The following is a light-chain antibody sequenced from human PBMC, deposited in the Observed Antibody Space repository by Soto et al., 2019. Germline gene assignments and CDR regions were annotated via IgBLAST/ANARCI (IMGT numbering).Light chain of an antibody. CDR1: QSISGSF. CDR3: QYHGSSST. V-gene: IGKV3-20*01. CDR2: GAS. Sequence: EVVLTHSPGTLSLCPWDRATLSCRASQSISGSFLAWYQQKPGQAPRLLLYGASIRATGIPDRFSGSESGTDFTLTISRLEPADFAVYYCQYHGSSSTFGQGTKVDIK. J-gene: IGKJ1*01.